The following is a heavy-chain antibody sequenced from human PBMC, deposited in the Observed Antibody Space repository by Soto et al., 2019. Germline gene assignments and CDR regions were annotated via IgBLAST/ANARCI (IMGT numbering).Heavy chain of an antibody. V-gene: IGHV1-2*04. CDR2: INPNSGGT. J-gene: IGHJ6*02. CDR3: AREWDSYYYGSGSTTLDYYYYYGMDV. CDR1: GYTFTGYY. D-gene: IGHD3-10*01. Sequence: ASVKVSCKASGYTFTGYYMHWVRQAPVQGLEWMGWINPNSGGTNYAQKFQGWVTMTRDTSISTAYMELSRLRSDDTAVYYCAREWDSYYYGSGSTTLDYYYYYGMDVWGQGTTVTVSS.